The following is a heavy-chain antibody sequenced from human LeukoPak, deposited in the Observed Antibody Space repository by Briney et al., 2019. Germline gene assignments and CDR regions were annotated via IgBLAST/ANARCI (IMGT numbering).Heavy chain of an antibody. CDR1: GYSFPTFW. CDR2: IYPGDSDT. CDR3: ARQLDYFDY. D-gene: IGHD3-3*02. J-gene: IGHJ4*02. V-gene: IGHV5-51*01. Sequence: PGESLKISCKASGYSFPTFWIGWVRQMPGKGLEWMGIIYPGDSDTRYSPSFQGQVTISADKSISTAYLQWSSLKASDTAMYYCARQLDYFDYWGQGTLVTVSS.